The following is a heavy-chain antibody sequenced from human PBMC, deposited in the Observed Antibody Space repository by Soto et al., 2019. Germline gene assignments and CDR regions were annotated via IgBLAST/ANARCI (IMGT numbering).Heavy chain of an antibody. Sequence: SETLSLTCTVSGGSISSYYWSWIRQPPGKGLEWIGYIYYSGSTNYNPSLKSRVTISVDTSKNQFSLKLSSVTAADTAVYYCARSGSYYAFDIWGQGTMVTVSS. CDR1: GGSISSYY. V-gene: IGHV4-59*01. J-gene: IGHJ3*02. CDR3: ARSGSYYAFDI. D-gene: IGHD1-26*01. CDR2: IYYSGST.